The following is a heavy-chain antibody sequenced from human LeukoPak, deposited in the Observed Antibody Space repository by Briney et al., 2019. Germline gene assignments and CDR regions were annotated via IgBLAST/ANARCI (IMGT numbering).Heavy chain of an antibody. D-gene: IGHD6-13*01. J-gene: IGHJ3*02. Sequence: PGGSLRLSCAASGFTVSSNYMSCVRQAPGKGLEWVSVIYSGGSIYYADSVKGRFTISRDNSKNTLYLQMNSLRVEDTAVYYCARELKAQLDHDAFDIWGQGTMVTVSS. CDR3: ARELKAQLDHDAFDI. CDR2: IYSGGSI. V-gene: IGHV3-66*01. CDR1: GFTVSSNY.